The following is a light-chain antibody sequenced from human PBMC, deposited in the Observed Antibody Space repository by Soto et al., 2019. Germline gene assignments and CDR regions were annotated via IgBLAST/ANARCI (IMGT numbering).Light chain of an antibody. V-gene: IGKV3-20*01. CDR3: QQYNNWWT. J-gene: IGKJ1*01. Sequence: EIVLTQSPGTLSLSPGERATLSCRASQGVSSTYLAWYQQKPGQAPRLLIYGASFRATGIPDRFSGSGSGTDFTLTISSLEPEDFAVYYCQQYNNWWTFCQGTMVDVK. CDR2: GAS. CDR1: QGVSSTY.